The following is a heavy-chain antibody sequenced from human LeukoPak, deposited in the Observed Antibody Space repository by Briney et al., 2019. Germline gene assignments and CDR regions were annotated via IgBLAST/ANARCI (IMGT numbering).Heavy chain of an antibody. Sequence: HPGGSLRLSCAASGFIFSNYWMTWVRQAPGKGLEWVAHIRQDGSERHYVDSVKDRFTISRDKAKNSLDLQMDSLRAEDTAVYYCARDWGSTGYDLYDSWGQGTLVTVYS. CDR1: GFIFSNYW. J-gene: IGHJ4*02. V-gene: IGHV3-7*01. D-gene: IGHD5-12*01. CDR3: ARDWGSTGYDLYDS. CDR2: IRQDGSER.